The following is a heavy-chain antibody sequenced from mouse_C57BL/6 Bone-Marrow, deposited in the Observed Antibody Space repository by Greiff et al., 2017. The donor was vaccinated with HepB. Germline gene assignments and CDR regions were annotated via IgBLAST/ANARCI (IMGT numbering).Heavy chain of an antibody. CDR3: ARPLTGPYYFDY. CDR1: GFTFSSYG. J-gene: IGHJ2*01. Sequence: DVKLVESGGDLVKPGGSLKLSCAASGFTFSSYGMSWVRQTPDKRLEWVATISSGGSYTYYPDSVKGRFTISRDNAKNTLYLQMSSLKSEDTAMYYCARPLTGPYYFDYWGQGTTLTVSS. V-gene: IGHV5-6*02. D-gene: IGHD4-1*01. CDR2: ISSGGSYT.